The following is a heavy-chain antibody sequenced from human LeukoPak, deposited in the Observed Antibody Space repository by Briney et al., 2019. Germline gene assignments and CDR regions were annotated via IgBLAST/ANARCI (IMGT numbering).Heavy chain of an antibody. J-gene: IGHJ4*02. CDR1: GFTFDDYG. CDR2: INRNVGTT. Sequence: GGSLRLSCTASGFTFDDYGMSWVRQAPGKGPEWVSGINRNVGTTSYADSVKGRFTISRDNAKNSLYLQMNGLRAEDTALYHCARGNSNFDSWGQGTLVTVSS. D-gene: IGHD4-23*01. CDR3: ARGNSNFDS. V-gene: IGHV3-20*01.